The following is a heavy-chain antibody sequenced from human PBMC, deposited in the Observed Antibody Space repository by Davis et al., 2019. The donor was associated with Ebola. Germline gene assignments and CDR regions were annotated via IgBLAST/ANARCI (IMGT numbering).Heavy chain of an antibody. CDR3: ARSRHFDY. J-gene: IGHJ4*02. CDR1: GFTFSDSW. V-gene: IGHV3-7*01. Sequence: GESLKISCAASGFTFSDSWMSWVRQRPGKGLEWVANIKQDGSKKNYVDSVKDRFTISRDNVKNSLYLQMNSLRAEDTAVYYCARSRHFDYWGQGIVVTVSS. CDR2: IKQDGSKK. D-gene: IGHD6-6*01.